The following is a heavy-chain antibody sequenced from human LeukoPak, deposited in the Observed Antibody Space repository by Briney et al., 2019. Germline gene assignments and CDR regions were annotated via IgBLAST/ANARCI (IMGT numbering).Heavy chain of an antibody. CDR2: IYTSGST. CDR3: ARTYYDFWSGYSGGYYFDY. D-gene: IGHD3-3*01. Sequence: PSETLSLTCTVSGGSISSYYWSWIRQPAGKGLEWIGRIYTSGSTNYNPSLKSRVTMSVDTSKNQFSLKLSSVTAADTAVYYCARTYYDFWSGYSGGYYFDYWGQGTLVTVSS. CDR1: GGSISSYY. J-gene: IGHJ4*02. V-gene: IGHV4-4*07.